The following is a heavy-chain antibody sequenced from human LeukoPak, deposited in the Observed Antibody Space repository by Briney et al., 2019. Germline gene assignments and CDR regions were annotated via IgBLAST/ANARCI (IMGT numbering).Heavy chain of an antibody. D-gene: IGHD6-13*01. CDR2: INPSGGST. V-gene: IGHV1-46*01. Sequence: GASVKVSCNASGYTFTSYYMHWVRQAPGQGLEWMGIINPSGGSTSYAQKFQGRVTMTRDTSTSTVYMELSSLRSDGTAVYYCATHRAYSSSWYYFDYWGQGTLVTVSS. CDR1: GYTFTSYY. CDR3: ATHRAYSSSWYYFDY. J-gene: IGHJ4*02.